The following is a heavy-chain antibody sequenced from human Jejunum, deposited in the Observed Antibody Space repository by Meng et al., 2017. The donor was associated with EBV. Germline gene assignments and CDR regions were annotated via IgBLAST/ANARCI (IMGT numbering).Heavy chain of an antibody. V-gene: IGHV3-53*01. CDR3: VRGPWNN. J-gene: IGHJ4*02. D-gene: IGHD1/OR15-1a*01. Sequence: VQGLESGGGLIPPGGSLRLSCAASGFIVSGNYMGWVRQAPGKGLEWVSVIYTDGSTYYADSVKGRFTISRDNSKNTLFIQMNNLRVDDTAVYYCVRGPWNNWGQGTLVTVSS. CDR1: GFIVSGNY. CDR2: IYTDGST.